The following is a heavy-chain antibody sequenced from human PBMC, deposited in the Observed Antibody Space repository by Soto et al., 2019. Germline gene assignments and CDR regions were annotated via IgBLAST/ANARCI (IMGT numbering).Heavy chain of an antibody. Sequence: EVQLLESGGGLVQPGGSLRLSCAASGFSFSSNSMAWVRQAPGKGLGWVSSISDNADRIFYADSVRGRFTFSRDNSRNKLYLQMKSLRAEDTALYYCVILALGKFDFWGQGNLVIVSS. CDR2: ISDNADRI. J-gene: IGHJ4*02. V-gene: IGHV3-23*01. D-gene: IGHD1-26*01. CDR1: GFSFSSNS. CDR3: VILALGKFDF.